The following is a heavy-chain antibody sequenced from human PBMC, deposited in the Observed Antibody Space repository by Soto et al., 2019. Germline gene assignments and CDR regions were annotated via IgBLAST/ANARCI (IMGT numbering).Heavy chain of an antibody. D-gene: IGHD1-26*01. V-gene: IGHV4-30-4*01. Sequence: PSETLSLTCTVSGGSISSADYYWSWIRQPPGKGLEWIGYIYYSGTTYYNPSLKSRVSISDDTSKNQFSLQLSSVTAADTAVYFCARLVPTTILDSWGQGVLVTVSS. CDR2: IYYSGTT. CDR3: ARLVPTTILDS. CDR1: GGSISSADYY. J-gene: IGHJ4*02.